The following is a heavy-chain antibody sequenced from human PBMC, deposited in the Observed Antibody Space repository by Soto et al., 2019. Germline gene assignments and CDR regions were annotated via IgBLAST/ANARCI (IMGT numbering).Heavy chain of an antibody. CDR1: GGSISSGGYY. D-gene: IGHD1-7*01. Sequence: SETLSLTCTVSGGSISSGGYYWSWIRQHPGKGLEWIGYIYYSGSTYYNPSLKSRVTISVDTSKNQFSLKLSSVTAADTAVYYCARDYWNSWFDPWGQGTLVTVSS. CDR3: ARDYWNSWFDP. J-gene: IGHJ5*02. V-gene: IGHV4-31*03. CDR2: IYYSGST.